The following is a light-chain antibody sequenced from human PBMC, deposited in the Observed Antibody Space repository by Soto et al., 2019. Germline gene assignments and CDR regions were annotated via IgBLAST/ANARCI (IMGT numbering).Light chain of an antibody. CDR2: GAC. J-gene: IGKJ1*01. Sequence: EIVMTQSAATLSVSPGESASLXCRASQSFGSDMAWFEQTAGEARRLLIYGACSRANGLPGRFSGSASGTDCPLTISRLEPEDFAVHYCHQYASWTFGQGTKVDIK. V-gene: IGKV3-15*01. CDR1: QSFGSD. CDR3: HQYASWT.